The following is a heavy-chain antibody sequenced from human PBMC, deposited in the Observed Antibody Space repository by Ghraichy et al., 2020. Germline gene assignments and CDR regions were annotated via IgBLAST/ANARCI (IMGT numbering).Heavy chain of an antibody. Sequence: ASVKVSCKASGYTFTGYYMHWVRQAPGQGLEWMGWINPNSGGTNYAQKFQGWVTMTRDTSISTAYMELSRLRSDDTAVYYCARDMRICSGGSCYSFDYYYYGMDVWGQGTTVTVSS. CDR1: GYTFTGYY. CDR2: INPNSGGT. D-gene: IGHD2-15*01. J-gene: IGHJ6*02. V-gene: IGHV1-2*04. CDR3: ARDMRICSGGSCYSFDYYYYGMDV.